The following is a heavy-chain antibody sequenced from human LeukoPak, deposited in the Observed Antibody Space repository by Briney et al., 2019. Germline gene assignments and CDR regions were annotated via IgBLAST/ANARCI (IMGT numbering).Heavy chain of an antibody. V-gene: IGHV4-59*01. Sequence: PSETLSLTCTVSGGSISSYYWSWIRQPPGKGLEWIGYIYYSGSTNYNPSLKSRVTISVDTSKNQFSLKLGSVTAADTAVYYCARGPNYYYMDVWGKGTTVTVSS. J-gene: IGHJ6*03. CDR2: IYYSGST. CDR1: GGSISSYY. CDR3: ARGPNYYYMDV.